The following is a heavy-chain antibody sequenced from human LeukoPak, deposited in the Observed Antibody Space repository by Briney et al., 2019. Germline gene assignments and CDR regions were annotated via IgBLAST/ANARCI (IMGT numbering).Heavy chain of an antibody. D-gene: IGHD3-10*01. V-gene: IGHV4-31*03. J-gene: IGHJ5*02. Sequence: SQTLSLTCTVSGGSIGSGGYYWSWIRQHPGKGLEWIGYIYYSGSTYYNPSLKSRVTISVDTSKNQFSLKLSSVTAADTAVYYCARDPGGSGSYPNWFDPWGQGTLVTVSS. CDR1: GGSIGSGGYY. CDR3: ARDPGGSGSYPNWFDP. CDR2: IYYSGST.